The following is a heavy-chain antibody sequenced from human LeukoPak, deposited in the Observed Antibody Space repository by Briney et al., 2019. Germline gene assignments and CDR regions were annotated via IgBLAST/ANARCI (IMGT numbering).Heavy chain of an antibody. CDR2: INYSGDS. J-gene: IGHJ4*02. CDR3: AREVVQQLVFDF. CDR1: GGSISSYY. Sequence: SETLSLTRTVSGGSISSYYWTWIRQPPGKGLEWIGYINYSGDSKYTPSLKSRVTMSIDTSKNQFSLNLTSVTAADTAVYYCAREVVQQLVFDFWGRGILVTVSS. V-gene: IGHV4-59*01. D-gene: IGHD6-13*01.